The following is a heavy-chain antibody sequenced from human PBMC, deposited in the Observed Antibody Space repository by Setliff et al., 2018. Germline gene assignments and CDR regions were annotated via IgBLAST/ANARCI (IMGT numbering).Heavy chain of an antibody. J-gene: IGHJ3*02. Sequence: SETLSLTCAVYGGSFSDYYWSWFRQSPGKGLEWIGESKYRGNTNYNAPLKSRVTISVDTSKNQLFLKLSSVIAADTAVYYCARNKADDKSGADTFDMWGQGTMVTVSS. CDR2: SKYRGNT. CDR3: ARNKADDKSGADTFDM. CDR1: GGSFSDYY. V-gene: IGHV4-34*01. D-gene: IGHD3-22*01.